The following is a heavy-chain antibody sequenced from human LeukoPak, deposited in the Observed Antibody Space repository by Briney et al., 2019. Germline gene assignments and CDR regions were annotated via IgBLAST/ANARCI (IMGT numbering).Heavy chain of an antibody. CDR1: GYSFTSYW. CDR2: IYPGDSDT. V-gene: IGHV5-51*01. Sequence: GESLKISCKGSGYSFTSYWIGWVRQMPGKGLEWMGIIYPGDSDTRYSPSFQGQVTISADKSISTAYLQWSSLKASDTAMYYCARRRVKQQLVSGAFDIWGQGTMVTVSS. CDR3: ARRRVKQQLVSGAFDI. J-gene: IGHJ3*02. D-gene: IGHD6-13*01.